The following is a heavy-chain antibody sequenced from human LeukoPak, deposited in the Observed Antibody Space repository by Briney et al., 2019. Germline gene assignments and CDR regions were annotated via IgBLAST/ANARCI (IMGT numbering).Heavy chain of an antibody. D-gene: IGHD3-22*01. Sequence: GASVKVSCKASGYTFTDYYIHWVRQAPGHGLEWMGWVNLNRGGTNYAQKFQGRVTMTRDTSISTAYMELSRLRSDDTAVYYCAREGQRGHQSYYDSSGYYYDYWGQGTLVTVSS. CDR2: VNLNRGGT. CDR3: AREGQRGHQSYYDSSGYYYDY. CDR1: GYTFTDYY. J-gene: IGHJ4*02. V-gene: IGHV1-2*02.